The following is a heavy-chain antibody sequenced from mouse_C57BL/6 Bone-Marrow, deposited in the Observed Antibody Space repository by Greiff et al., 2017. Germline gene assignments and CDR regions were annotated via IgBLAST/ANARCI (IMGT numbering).Heavy chain of an antibody. J-gene: IGHJ3*01. V-gene: IGHV10-1*01. Sequence: EVMLVESGGGLVQPKGSLKLSCAASGFSFNTYAMNWVRQAPGKGLEWVARIRSKSNNYATYYADSVKDRFTISRDDSESMLYLQMNNLKTEDTAMYYCVRQGGLYGSWFAYWGQGTLVTVSA. CDR3: VRQGGLYGSWFAY. CDR2: IRSKSNNYAT. D-gene: IGHD1-1*01. CDR1: GFSFNTYA.